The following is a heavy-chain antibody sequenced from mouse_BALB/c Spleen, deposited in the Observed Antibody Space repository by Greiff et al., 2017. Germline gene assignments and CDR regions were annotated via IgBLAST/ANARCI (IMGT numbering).Heavy chain of an antibody. J-gene: IGHJ4*01. D-gene: IGHD2-2*01. Sequence: EVKLMESGAELVRPGALVKLSCKASGFNIKDYYMHWVKQRPEQGLVWIGWIDPENGNTIYDPKFQGKASITADTSSNTAYLQLSSLTSEDTAVYYCARGYNYAMDYWGQGTSVTVSS. CDR2: IDPENGNT. CDR1: GFNIKDYY. CDR3: ARGYNYAMDY. V-gene: IGHV14-1*02.